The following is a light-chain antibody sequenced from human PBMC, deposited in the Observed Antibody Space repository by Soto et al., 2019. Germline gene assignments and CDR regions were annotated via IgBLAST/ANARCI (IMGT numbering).Light chain of an antibody. CDR1: SGHSSFA. CDR2: VNSDCSH. Sequence: QPVLTQSPSASASLGASVKLTCTLSSGHSSFAIAWHQQQPDKGPRYLMKVNSDCSHNRGDGIPVRYSGSSSGAERYLTISNRQSEDEADYHCQTWGTGIVVFGGGTKLTVL. J-gene: IGLJ3*02. CDR3: QTWGTGIVV. V-gene: IGLV4-69*01.